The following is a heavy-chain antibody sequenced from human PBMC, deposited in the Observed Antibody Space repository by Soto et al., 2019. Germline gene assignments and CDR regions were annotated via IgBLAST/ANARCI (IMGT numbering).Heavy chain of an antibody. CDR2: IKSKADGGTK. V-gene: IGHV3-15*01. J-gene: IGHJ5*02. CDR1: GFTVCHAW. D-gene: IGHD2-15*01. CDR3: CVVKRLDQYSTSGYWFDP. Sequence: GGSRRRLSAALGFTVCHAWMSWVRQAPGKGLEWVGRIKSKADGGTKDYGAPVSGRFTISRDDAKDTLYLQMNSLRIEDTAVYYCCVVKRLDQYSTSGYWFDPWGPGTLVTVYS.